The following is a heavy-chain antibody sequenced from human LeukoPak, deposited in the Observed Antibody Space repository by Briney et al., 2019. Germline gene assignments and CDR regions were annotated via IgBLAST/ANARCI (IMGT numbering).Heavy chain of an antibody. Sequence: SETLSLTCTVSGGSISSGSYYWSWIRQPAGKGLEWIGRIYSSGSTNYNPSLKSRVTISEDTSKIQFSLKLSSVTAADTAVYYCARDGSGNSNYFDFWGQGTLVTVSS. J-gene: IGHJ4*02. CDR3: ARDGSGNSNYFDF. CDR1: GGSISSGSYY. CDR2: IYSSGST. D-gene: IGHD3-10*01. V-gene: IGHV4-61*02.